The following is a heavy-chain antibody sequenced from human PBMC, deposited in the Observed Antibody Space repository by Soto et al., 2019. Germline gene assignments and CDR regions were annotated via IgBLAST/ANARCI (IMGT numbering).Heavy chain of an antibody. CDR1: FGSISRYY. V-gene: IGHV4-59*08. D-gene: IGHD3-3*01. CDR2: IYYSGST. CDR3: ARHSGFGFHFDS. J-gene: IGHJ4*02. Sequence: TSETQSLTCPVSFGSISRYYLSWIRQPPGKGLEWIGYIYYSGSTNYNPSLKSRVTISVDTSKNQFSLKLSSVTAADTAVYYCARHSGFGFHFDSWGLGTLVTVSS.